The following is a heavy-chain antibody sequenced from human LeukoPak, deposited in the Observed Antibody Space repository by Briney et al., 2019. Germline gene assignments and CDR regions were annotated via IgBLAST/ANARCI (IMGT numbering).Heavy chain of an antibody. Sequence: GASVKVSCKPSGYTFTSYGVHWVRQAPGQGLEWMGWVNAYSGYTKYAQNLQDRFTLTTDTSTTTAYMELRSLTSDDTAIYYCARELYYGGNFPLFDYWGQGTLVTVSS. CDR3: ARELYYGGNFPLFDY. CDR1: GYTFTSYG. V-gene: IGHV1-18*01. CDR2: VNAYSGYT. J-gene: IGHJ4*02. D-gene: IGHD4-23*01.